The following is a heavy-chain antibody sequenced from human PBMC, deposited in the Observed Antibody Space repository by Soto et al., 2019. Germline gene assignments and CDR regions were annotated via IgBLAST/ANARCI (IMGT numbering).Heavy chain of an antibody. V-gene: IGHV1-18*01. D-gene: IGHD2-2*01. J-gene: IGHJ5*02. Sequence: AAVKVSCKASGYTFTSYGISWVRQAPGQGLEWMGWISTYNGDTNYAQNLQGRVTMTTDTSTSTAYMELRSLRSDDTAVYYCARPYCSSTSCHNWFDPWGQGTLVTVSS. CDR3: ARPYCSSTSCHNWFDP. CDR1: GYTFTSYG. CDR2: ISTYNGDT.